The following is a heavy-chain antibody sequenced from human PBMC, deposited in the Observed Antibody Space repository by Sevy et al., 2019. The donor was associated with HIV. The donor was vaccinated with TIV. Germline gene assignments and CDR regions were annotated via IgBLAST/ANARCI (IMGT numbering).Heavy chain of an antibody. D-gene: IGHD1-1*01. J-gene: IGHJ1*01. CDR3: ALERLSSNVAEYFQN. Sequence: GGSLRLSCGASGFDFREYAMHWVRQAPGKGLEWVAAVSSDGTNTYYVDSVKGRFTLSRDNSKNSLFLQMNSLRAEDTAVYYCALERLSSNVAEYFQNWGQGTLVTVSS. CDR1: GFDFREYA. CDR2: VSSDGTNT. V-gene: IGHV3-30*03.